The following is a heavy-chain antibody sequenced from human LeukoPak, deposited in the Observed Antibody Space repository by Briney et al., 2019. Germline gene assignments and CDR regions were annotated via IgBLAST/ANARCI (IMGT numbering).Heavy chain of an antibody. CDR1: GFTFSNAW. Sequence: GGSLRLSCAASGFTFSNAWMSWVRQAPGKGLEWVGRIKSKTDGGTTDYAAPVKGRFTISRDDSKNTLYLQMNSLRAEDTAVYYCARVQLAYCGGDCYSGYFQHWGQGTLVTVSS. CDR2: IKSKTDGGTT. CDR3: ARVQLAYCGGDCYSGYFQH. V-gene: IGHV3-15*01. J-gene: IGHJ1*01. D-gene: IGHD2-21*02.